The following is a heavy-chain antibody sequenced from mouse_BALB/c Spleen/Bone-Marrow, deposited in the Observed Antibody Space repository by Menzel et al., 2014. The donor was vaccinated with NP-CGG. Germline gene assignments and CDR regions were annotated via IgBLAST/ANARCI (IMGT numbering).Heavy chain of an antibody. V-gene: IGHV3-1*02. Sequence: EVKLLESGPDLVKPSQSLSLTCTVTGYSIXSTYSWHWIRQFPENKLEWMGYIHYSGSAYYNPSLKSRISITRDTSKDQFFLQLHSVTTADTATYYCASTGTRGFAYWGQGTLVTVSA. D-gene: IGHD4-1*02. CDR2: IHYSGSA. J-gene: IGHJ3*01. CDR1: GYSIXSTYS. CDR3: ASTGTRGFAY.